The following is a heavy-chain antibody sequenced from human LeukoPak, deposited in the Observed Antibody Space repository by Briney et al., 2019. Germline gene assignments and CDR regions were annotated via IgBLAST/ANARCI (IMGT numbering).Heavy chain of an antibody. CDR1: GYTGIELS. Sequence: GASVKVSCKLSGYTGIELSMHWVRQVPGKGLEWMGGFDPEDGETKYAQKFQGRVTMTEDTSTDTAYMELSRLTSEDTAVYYCATHTISGVVTYASLIWGPRTLVTVSS. D-gene: IGHD3-3*01. V-gene: IGHV1-24*01. CDR3: ATHTISGVVTYASLI. CDR2: FDPEDGET. J-gene: IGHJ3*02.